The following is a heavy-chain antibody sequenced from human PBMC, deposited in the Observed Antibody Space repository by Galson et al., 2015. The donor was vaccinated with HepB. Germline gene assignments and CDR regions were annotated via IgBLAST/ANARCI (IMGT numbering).Heavy chain of an antibody. V-gene: IGHV1-69*04. CDR1: GGTFSSYA. Sequence: SVKVSCKASGGTFSSYAISWVRQAPGQGLEWMGRIIPILAIANYAQKFQGRVTITADKSTSTAYMELSNLRSEDTAVYYCARGGLGGLKEFDYWGQGTLVTVSS. CDR3: ARGGLGGLKEFDY. D-gene: IGHD2-15*01. J-gene: IGHJ4*02. CDR2: IIPILAIA.